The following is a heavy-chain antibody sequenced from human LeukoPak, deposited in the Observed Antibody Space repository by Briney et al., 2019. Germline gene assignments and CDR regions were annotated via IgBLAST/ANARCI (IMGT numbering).Heavy chain of an antibody. Sequence: ASVKVSCKASGGTFSSYAISWVRQAPGQGLEWMGWMNPNSGNTGYARKFQGRVTMTRNTSISTAYMELSSLRSEDTAVYYCARGYYYDSSGYPHPGYYYYMDVWGKGTTVTVSS. CDR3: ARGYYYDSSGYPHPGYYYYMDV. J-gene: IGHJ6*03. V-gene: IGHV1-8*02. D-gene: IGHD3-22*01. CDR2: MNPNSGNT. CDR1: GGTFSSYA.